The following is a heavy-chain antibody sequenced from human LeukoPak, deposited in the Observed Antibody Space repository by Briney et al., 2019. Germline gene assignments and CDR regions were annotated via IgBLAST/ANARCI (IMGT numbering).Heavy chain of an antibody. CDR3: LRDWYGSGSYWQIRESYFEY. Sequence: GGSLRLSCAASGFTFSNAWMSWVRQAPAKGLEWVGRIKSKTDGGTTDYPPPVKGRFTISRDDSKNTLYLQMNSLKTEDTAVYYCLRDWYGSGSYWQIRESYFEYWGQGTLVTVSS. D-gene: IGHD3-10*01. V-gene: IGHV3-15*01. J-gene: IGHJ4*02. CDR2: IKSKTDGGTT. CDR1: GFTFSNAW.